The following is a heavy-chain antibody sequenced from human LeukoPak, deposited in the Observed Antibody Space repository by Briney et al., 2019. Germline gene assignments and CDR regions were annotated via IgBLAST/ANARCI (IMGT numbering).Heavy chain of an antibody. V-gene: IGHV1-2*02. CDR2: INGNSGGT. Sequence: ASVKVSCKASGYTFTDYYIHWVRPAPGQGLEWMAWINGNSGGTNFAQKFQGRVTMTRDTSISTAYMELSRLRSDDTAVYYCARGGFTYGVDYWGQGTLVTVSS. J-gene: IGHJ4*02. CDR1: GYTFTDYY. CDR3: ARGGFTYGVDY. D-gene: IGHD5-18*01.